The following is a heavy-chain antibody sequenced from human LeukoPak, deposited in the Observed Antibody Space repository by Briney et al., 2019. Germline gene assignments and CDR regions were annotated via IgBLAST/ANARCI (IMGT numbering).Heavy chain of an antibody. D-gene: IGHD3-22*01. J-gene: IGHJ5*02. CDR3: ARGVYYDSSAPGVDP. CDR1: GGSISSGGYY. Sequence: SETLSLACTVSGGSISSGGYYWSWIRQHPGKGLEWIGYIYYSGSTYYNPSLKSRVTISVDTSKNQFSLKLSSVTAADTAVYYCARGVYYDSSAPGVDPWGQGTLVTVSS. V-gene: IGHV4-31*03. CDR2: IYYSGST.